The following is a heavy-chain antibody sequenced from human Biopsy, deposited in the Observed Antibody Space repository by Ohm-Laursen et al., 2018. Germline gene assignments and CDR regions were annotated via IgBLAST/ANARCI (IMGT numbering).Heavy chain of an antibody. J-gene: IGHJ6*02. V-gene: IGHV4-34*01. CDR3: VRGVDYYDPYHYYALDV. CDR1: GESFNGYY. Sequence: SETLSLTCAVYGESFNGYYWSWIRQTPGKGLEWIGELNHSGRTNYNPSLKSRVTFSVDTSKNQFSLKVRSVTAAATAVYYCVRGVDYYDPYHYYALDVWGQGTTVTVSS. CDR2: LNHSGRT. D-gene: IGHD3-22*01.